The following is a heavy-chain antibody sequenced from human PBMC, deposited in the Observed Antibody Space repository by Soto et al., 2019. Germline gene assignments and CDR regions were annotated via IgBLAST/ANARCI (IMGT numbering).Heavy chain of an antibody. V-gene: IGHV1-3*05. CDR2: IKADNTNT. CDR1: GCTFSGYT. D-gene: IGHD6-19*01. Sequence: QVQLVQSGAEEKKPGASVKVSCKASGCTFSGYTIHWVRQAPGQRLEWMGWIKADNTNTKYSQKFQGRVTITRDTSASTVYMELSRLRSEDTAVYYCAREGGWYVDYWGQGTLVTVSS. J-gene: IGHJ4*01. CDR3: AREGGWYVDY.